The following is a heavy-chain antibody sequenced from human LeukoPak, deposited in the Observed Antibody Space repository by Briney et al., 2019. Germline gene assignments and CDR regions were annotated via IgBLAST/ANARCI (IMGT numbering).Heavy chain of an antibody. V-gene: IGHV3-33*01. CDR2: IWYDGSYK. D-gene: IGHD4-23*01. CDR1: GFTFSNYA. Sequence: PGGSLRLSCAASGFTFSNYAMHWVRQAPGKGLEWMAIIWYDGSYKYYADSVKGRFTISRDNSKNTLYLQVNSLTAEDTAVYYCARGNSDAFDIWGHGTTATVSS. J-gene: IGHJ3*02. CDR3: ARGNSDAFDI.